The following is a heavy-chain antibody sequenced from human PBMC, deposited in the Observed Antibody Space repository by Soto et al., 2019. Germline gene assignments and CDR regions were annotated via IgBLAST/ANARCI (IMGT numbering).Heavy chain of an antibody. CDR1: GFTFSSYG. CDR3: ARGSERIRYYYYYMDV. D-gene: IGHD2-15*01. CDR2: IWYDGSNK. J-gene: IGHJ6*03. V-gene: IGHV3-33*01. Sequence: GGSLRLSCAASGFTFSSYGMHWVRQAPGKGLEWVAVIWYDGSNKYYADSVKGRFTISRDNSKNTLYLQMNSLRAEDTAVYYCARGSERIRYYYYYMDVWGKGTTVTVSS.